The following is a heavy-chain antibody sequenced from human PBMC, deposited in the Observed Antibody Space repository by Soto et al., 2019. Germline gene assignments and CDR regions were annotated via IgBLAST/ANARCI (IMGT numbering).Heavy chain of an antibody. D-gene: IGHD3-9*01. CDR1: GGSISSSSYF. Sequence: PSETLSLTCRVSGGSISSSSYFWGWIRQPPGKGLEWLGNIYYSGVTNYNPSLKSRVTISVDTSNNQFSLKLSSVTAADTAVYYCATGEGGDVLRFFDWFFWGRGTLVTVSS. CDR2: IYYSGVT. V-gene: IGHV4-39*07. J-gene: IGHJ1*01. CDR3: ATGEGGDVLRFFDWFF.